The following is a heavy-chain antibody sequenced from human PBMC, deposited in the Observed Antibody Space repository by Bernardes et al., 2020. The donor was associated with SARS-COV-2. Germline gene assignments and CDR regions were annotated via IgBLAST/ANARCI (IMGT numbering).Heavy chain of an antibody. CDR3: ARRRVATYYFDY. Sequence: TLSLTCTVSGGSISSYYWNWIRQPPGKGQEWIAYIYYSGSTNYNPSLKSRVTMSVDTSKNQFSLKLRSVAAADTAVYYCARRRVATYYFDYWGLGTPVTVSS. J-gene: IGHJ4*02. CDR2: IYYSGST. V-gene: IGHV4-59*08. CDR1: GGSISSYY. D-gene: IGHD5-12*01.